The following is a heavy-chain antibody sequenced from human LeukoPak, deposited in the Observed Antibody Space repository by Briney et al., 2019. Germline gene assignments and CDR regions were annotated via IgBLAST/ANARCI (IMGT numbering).Heavy chain of an antibody. CDR1: GYTFTSYD. CDR3: ARDSMSFAPADY. CDR2: MNPNSGNT. V-gene: IGHV1-8*01. Sequence: GASVKVSCKASGYTFTSYDINWVRQATGQGLEWMGWMNPNSGNTGYAQKFQGRVTMTRNTSISTAYMELSSLRSDDTAVYYCARDSMSFAPADYWGQGTLVTVSS. D-gene: IGHD3-3*02. J-gene: IGHJ4*02.